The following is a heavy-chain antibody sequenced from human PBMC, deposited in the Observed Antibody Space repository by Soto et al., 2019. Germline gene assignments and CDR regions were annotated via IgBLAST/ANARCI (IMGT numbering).Heavy chain of an antibody. J-gene: IGHJ5*02. Sequence: QVQLQESGPGLEKPSQTLSLTCTVSGGSISSGGYYWSWIRQHPGKGLEWIGYIYYSGSTYYNPSLKSRVTISVDTSKNQFSLKLSSVTAADTAVYYCARDYSNYAGGYNWFDPWGQGTLVTVSS. CDR1: GGSISSGGYY. D-gene: IGHD4-4*01. CDR3: ARDYSNYAGGYNWFDP. CDR2: IYYSGST. V-gene: IGHV4-31*03.